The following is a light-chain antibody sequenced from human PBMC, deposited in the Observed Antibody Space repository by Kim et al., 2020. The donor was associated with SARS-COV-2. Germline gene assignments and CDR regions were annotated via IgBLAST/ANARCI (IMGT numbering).Light chain of an antibody. CDR1: SSNIGSNT. J-gene: IGLJ2*01. CDR3: AAWDNSLNRPV. Sequence: ELTQPPSASGTPGQRVTISCSGSSSNIGSNTVNWYQQLPGTAPILLIYSNKQRPSGVPHRFSGSTSGTSASLAISGLQSEDEADYYCAAWDNSLNRPVFGGGTKLTVL. V-gene: IGLV1-44*01. CDR2: SNK.